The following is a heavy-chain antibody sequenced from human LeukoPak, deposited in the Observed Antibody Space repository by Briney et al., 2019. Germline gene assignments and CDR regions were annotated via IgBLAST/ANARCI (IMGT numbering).Heavy chain of an antibody. D-gene: IGHD1-1*01. J-gene: IGHJ4*02. CDR3: ARGRTIDY. Sequence: GGSLRLSCAASGFTFSSYAMHWVRQAPGKGLEWVAVISYDGSNKYYADSVKGRFTISRDNSKNTLYLQMNSLRAEDTAVYYCARGRTIDYWGQGTPVTVSS. V-gene: IGHV3-30-3*01. CDR2: ISYDGSNK. CDR1: GFTFSSYA.